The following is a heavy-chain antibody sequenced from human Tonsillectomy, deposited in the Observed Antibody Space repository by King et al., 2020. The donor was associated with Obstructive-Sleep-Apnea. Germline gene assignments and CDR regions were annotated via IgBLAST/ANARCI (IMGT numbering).Heavy chain of an antibody. J-gene: IGHJ4*02. V-gene: IGHV3-30*02. CDR2: IRYDGINK. CDR1: GFTFSSYG. Sequence: VQLVESGGGVVQPGRSLRLSCAASGFTFSSYGMHWVRQAPGKGLEWVALIRYDGINKYYAESVEGRFTSSRDNSKNTLYLQMNSLRAEDTAVYYCAKDKIGYCSGGSCYGYFDYWGQGTLVTVSS. D-gene: IGHD2-15*01. CDR3: AKDKIGYCSGGSCYGYFDY.